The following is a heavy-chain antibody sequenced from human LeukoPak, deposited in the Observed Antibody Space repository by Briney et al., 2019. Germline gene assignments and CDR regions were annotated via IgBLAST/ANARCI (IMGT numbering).Heavy chain of an antibody. J-gene: IGHJ3*02. CDR3: ARGRTVYYYDSSGYPSDAFDI. CDR1: GFTFSSYS. Sequence: GGSLRLSCAASGFTFSSYSMNWVRQAPGKGLEWVSYISSSSSTIYYADSVKGRFTISRDNAKNSLYLQMNSLRAEDTAVYYCARGRTVYYYDSSGYPSDAFDIWGQGTMVTVSS. CDR2: ISSSSSTI. D-gene: IGHD3-22*01. V-gene: IGHV3-48*04.